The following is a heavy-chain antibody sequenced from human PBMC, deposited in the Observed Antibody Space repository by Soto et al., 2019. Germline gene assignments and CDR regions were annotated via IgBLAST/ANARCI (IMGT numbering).Heavy chain of an antibody. D-gene: IGHD5-12*01. V-gene: IGHV4-59*01. CDR2: IYYSGST. J-gene: IGHJ4*02. Sequence: PSETLSLTCTVSGGSISSYYWSWIRQPPGKGLEWIGYIYYSGSTNYNPSLKSRVTISVDTSKNQFSLKLSSVTAADTAVYYCAGQDGYNSGYYFDYWGQGTLVTVSS. CDR1: GGSISSYY. CDR3: AGQDGYNSGYYFDY.